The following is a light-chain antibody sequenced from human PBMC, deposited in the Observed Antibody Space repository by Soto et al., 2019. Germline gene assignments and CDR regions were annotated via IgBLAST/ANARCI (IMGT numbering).Light chain of an antibody. Sequence: DIQMTQSPSSLSPSVGDRVTITCRASQAIRTFLNWYRQKPGKAPELLVYYGSTLHSGVSSRFNGSGSGTDFTLTMTSLQPEDFATYYCQQRYIAPYTFGQGTKL. V-gene: IGKV1-39*01. J-gene: IGKJ2*01. CDR3: QQRYIAPYT. CDR1: QAIRTF. CDR2: YGS.